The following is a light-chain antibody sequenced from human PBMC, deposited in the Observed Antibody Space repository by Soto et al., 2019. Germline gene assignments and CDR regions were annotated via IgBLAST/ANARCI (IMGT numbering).Light chain of an antibody. V-gene: IGKV3-20*01. CDR2: GAA. CDR1: QRVSSSY. CDR3: QQYGSSPPIT. J-gene: IGKJ5*01. Sequence: EIVLTQSPCTLSLSPGERATLSFRASQRVSSSYLAWYQQKPGQAPRLLIYGAASRATGIPDRFSGSGSGTDFTLTISRLEPEDFAAYYCQQYGSSPPITFGQGTRLEI.